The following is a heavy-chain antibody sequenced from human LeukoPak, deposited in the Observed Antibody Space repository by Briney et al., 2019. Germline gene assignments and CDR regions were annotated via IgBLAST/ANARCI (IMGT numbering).Heavy chain of an antibody. CDR1: GGFISTYY. CDR2: VYNSGKT. D-gene: IGHD3-10*01. V-gene: IGHV4-59*01. Sequence: SETLSLTCTVSGGFISTYYWHWIRQPPGKGLEWLGYVYNSGKTNYNPSLMSRVTISVDTSKNQFSLELGSVTAADTAVYYCARRPLIAYGKSYWYFDLWGRGTLVTVSS. CDR3: ARRPLIAYGKSYWYFDL. J-gene: IGHJ2*01.